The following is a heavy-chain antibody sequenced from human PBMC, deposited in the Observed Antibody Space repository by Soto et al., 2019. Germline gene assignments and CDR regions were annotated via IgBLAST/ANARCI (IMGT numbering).Heavy chain of an antibody. D-gene: IGHD6-6*01. V-gene: IGHV4-31*03. CDR3: ARGSSIAGLYYGMDV. CDR1: GGSISSGGYY. J-gene: IGHJ6*02. Sequence: QVQLQESGPGLMKPSQTLSLTCTVSGGSISSGGYYWTWIRQHPGKGLEWIGYNYYSGITYYNPSLKSRVPISLDTSKNQFSLKLSSVTAADTAVYYCARGSSIAGLYYGMDVWGQGTTVTVSS. CDR2: NYYSGIT.